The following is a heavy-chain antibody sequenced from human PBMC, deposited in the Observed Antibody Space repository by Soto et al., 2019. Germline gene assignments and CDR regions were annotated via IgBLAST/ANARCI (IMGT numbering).Heavy chain of an antibody. Sequence: PSETLSLTCAVYGGSFSGYYWSWIRQAPGKGLEWIGEINHSGSTNYNPSLKSRVTISVDTSKNQFSLKLSSVTAADTAVYYCARNPPIPGIAAASPDYWGQGTLVTVSS. V-gene: IGHV4-34*01. CDR3: ARNPPIPGIAAASPDY. J-gene: IGHJ4*02. CDR1: GGSFSGYY. D-gene: IGHD6-13*01. CDR2: INHSGST.